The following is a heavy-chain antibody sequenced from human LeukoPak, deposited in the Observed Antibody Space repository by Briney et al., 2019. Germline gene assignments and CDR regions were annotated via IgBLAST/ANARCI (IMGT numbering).Heavy chain of an antibody. CDR1: GYTFTIYG. CDR3: ATQVGSYSTYPFDY. D-gene: IGHD1-26*01. Sequence: GASVTVSCKASGYTFTIYGISWVRQAPGQGLKRMGWISAYNGNTNYAQKLQGRVTMTTDTSTSTAYMELRSLRSDGTAVYYCATQVGSYSTYPFDYWGQGTLVTVSS. J-gene: IGHJ4*02. V-gene: IGHV1-18*01. CDR2: ISAYNGNT.